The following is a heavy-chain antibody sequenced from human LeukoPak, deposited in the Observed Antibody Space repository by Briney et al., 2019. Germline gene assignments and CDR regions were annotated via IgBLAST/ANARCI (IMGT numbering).Heavy chain of an antibody. J-gene: IGHJ6*04. D-gene: IGHD3-10*02. Sequence: GGSPRLSCAASGFTFSSYSMNWVRQAPGKGLEWVSSISSSGSTIYYADSVKGRFTISRDKAKNSLYLQMNSLRAEDTAVYYCAELGITMIGGVWGKGTTVTISS. V-gene: IGHV3-48*01. CDR2: ISSSGSTI. CDR1: GFTFSSYS. CDR3: AELGITMIGGV.